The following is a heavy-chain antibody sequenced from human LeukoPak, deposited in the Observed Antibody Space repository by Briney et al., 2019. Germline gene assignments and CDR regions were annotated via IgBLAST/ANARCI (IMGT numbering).Heavy chain of an antibody. D-gene: IGHD4-17*01. CDR3: ARIRDFGASYHYFYMDV. J-gene: IGHJ6*03. V-gene: IGHV3-21*01. CDR2: ISSDSSYI. Sequence: GGSLRLSCAASGFTFSSCSMNWVRQAPGKGLEWVSAISSDSSYIYYADSARGRFTISRDNAKNSLYLQMSSLRAEDTAVYYCARIRDFGASYHYFYMDVWGKGTTVTVSS. CDR1: GFTFSSCS.